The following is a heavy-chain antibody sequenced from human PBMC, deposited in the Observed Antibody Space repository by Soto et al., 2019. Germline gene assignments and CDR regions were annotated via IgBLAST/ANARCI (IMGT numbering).Heavy chain of an antibody. J-gene: IGHJ5*02. D-gene: IGHD2-2*01. CDR3: ARAPGIVVVRRWFDP. CDR1: GYTFTSYY. CDR2: INPSGGST. Sequence: GASVKVSCKASGYTFTSYYMHWVRQAPGQGLEWMGIINPSGGSTSYAQKLQGRVTMTRDTSTSTAYMELRSLRSDDTAVYYCARAPGIVVVRRWFDPWGQGTLVTVSS. V-gene: IGHV1-46*01.